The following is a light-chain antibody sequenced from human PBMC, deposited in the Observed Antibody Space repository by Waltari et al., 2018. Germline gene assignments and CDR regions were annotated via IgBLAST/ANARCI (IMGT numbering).Light chain of an antibody. CDR1: QSVSRP. V-gene: IGKV3-20*01. Sequence: EIVLTRSPGTLSLSPGERATLSCRASQSVSRPLAWYQQKPGQAPRPLIYDSSSRATGIPDRFSGSGSGTDFSLTISRLEPEDLAVYYCQKYGTLPATFGQGTKVEIK. CDR2: DSS. CDR3: QKYGTLPAT. J-gene: IGKJ1*01.